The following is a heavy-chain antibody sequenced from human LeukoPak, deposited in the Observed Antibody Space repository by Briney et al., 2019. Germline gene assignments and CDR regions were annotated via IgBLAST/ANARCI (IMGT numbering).Heavy chain of an antibody. CDR3: ARGVDTAGDYYYYYYVDV. V-gene: IGHV3-7*01. Sequence: GGSLRLSYAASGFTFSSYWKSWVRQAPGKGLEWVANIKQDGSEKYYVDSVKGRFTISRDNAKNSLYLQMNSLRAEDTAVYYCARGVDTAGDYYYYYYVDVWGKGTTVTVSS. CDR2: IKQDGSEK. J-gene: IGHJ6*03. D-gene: IGHD5-18*01. CDR1: GFTFSSYW.